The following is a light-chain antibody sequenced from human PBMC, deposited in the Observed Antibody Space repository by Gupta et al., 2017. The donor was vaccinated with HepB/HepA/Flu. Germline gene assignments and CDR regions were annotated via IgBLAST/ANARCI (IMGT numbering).Light chain of an antibody. Sequence: DTQLTQSPSSLSASVGDNVTITCRTSQTTSYFINWFQLKPGKAPKLLIFAASTLYSGVPSRFRGSRSGTDFTLTISGLQFEDFATYYCQQSVIAFDTFGQGTNLVIK. CDR3: QQSVIAFDT. J-gene: IGKJ2*01. CDR1: QTTSYF. CDR2: AAS. V-gene: IGKV1-39*01.